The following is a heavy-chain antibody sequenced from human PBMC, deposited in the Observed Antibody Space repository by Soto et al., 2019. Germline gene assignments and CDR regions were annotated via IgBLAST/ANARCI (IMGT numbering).Heavy chain of an antibody. J-gene: IGHJ5*02. CDR2: IIPIFGTA. CDR1: GGTFSSYA. CDR3: ARGGLRFLEQNWFDP. D-gene: IGHD3-3*01. Sequence: QVQLVQSGAEVKKPGSSVKVSCKASGGTFSSYAISWVRQAPGQGLEWRGGIIPIFGTANYAQKFQGRVTITADESTRTAYMELSSLRSEDTAVYYCARGGLRFLEQNWFDPWGQGTLVTVSS. V-gene: IGHV1-69*12.